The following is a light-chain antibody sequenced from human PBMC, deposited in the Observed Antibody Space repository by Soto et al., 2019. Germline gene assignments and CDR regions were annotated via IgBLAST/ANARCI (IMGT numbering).Light chain of an antibody. J-gene: IGLJ1*01. CDR2: SND. CDR1: SSNIGSNS. CDR3: AAWDDSLNGYV. V-gene: IGLV1-44*01. Sequence: QSVLTQPPSASGTPGQRVTISCSGSSSNIGSNSVNWYQQLPGTAPKLLIYSNDRRPSGVPDRFSGSKSGTSAFLAISGHQSEDEADYYCAAWDDSLNGYVFGTGTKVT.